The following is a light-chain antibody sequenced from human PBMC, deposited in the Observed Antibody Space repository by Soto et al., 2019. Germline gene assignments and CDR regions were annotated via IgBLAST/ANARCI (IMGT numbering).Light chain of an antibody. V-gene: IGKV1-9*01. J-gene: IGKJ1*01. CDR1: QGISSY. Sequence: IQLTQSPSSLSASVGDRVTITCRASQGISSYLAWYQQKPGKAPELLIYAASTLQSGVPSRFSGSGSGTDFTLTISSLQPEDSATYYCQQLNTYPPWTFGQGTKVDIK. CDR2: AAS. CDR3: QQLNTYPPWT.